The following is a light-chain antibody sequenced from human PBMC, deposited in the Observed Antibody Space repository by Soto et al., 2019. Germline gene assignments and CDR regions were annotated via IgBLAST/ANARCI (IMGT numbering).Light chain of an antibody. V-gene: IGKV3-15*01. J-gene: IGKJ1*01. CDR2: GAS. CDR1: QSVSSN. Sequence: EIVISQSPSTLSVTPGERAPLSCRASQSVSSNLAWYQQRPGQAPRLLFYGASTRATGIPARFSGSGSGAEFTLTISSLQSEDFAVYYCQQYNNWRTFAQRAKVDI. CDR3: QQYNNWRT.